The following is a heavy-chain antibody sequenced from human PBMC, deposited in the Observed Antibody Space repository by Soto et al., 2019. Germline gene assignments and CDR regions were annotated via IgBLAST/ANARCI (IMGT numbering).Heavy chain of an antibody. J-gene: IGHJ4*02. CDR3: ARATRAYYDSSGYYHFDY. CDR2: IIPIFGTA. V-gene: IGHV1-69*13. D-gene: IGHD3-22*01. CDR1: GGTFSSYA. Sequence: SVKVSCKASGGTFSSYAISWVRQAPGQGLEWMGGIIPIFGTANYAQKFQGRVTITANESTSTAYMELSSLRSEDTAVYYCARATRAYYDSSGYYHFDYWGQGTLVTVSS.